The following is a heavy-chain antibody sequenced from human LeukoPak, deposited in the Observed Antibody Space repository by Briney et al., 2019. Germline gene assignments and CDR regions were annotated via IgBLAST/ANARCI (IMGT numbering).Heavy chain of an antibody. J-gene: IGHJ4*02. D-gene: IGHD3-3*01. CDR1: GDSISSTSYY. Sequence: SETLSLTCTVSGDSISSTSYYWGWLRQPPGKGLEWIGSIYYIGNTYYNPSLKSRVTIYVDTSKNQFSLNLTSVTAADTAVYYCARRRGSIFGVVIHYYFDYWGQGTLVTVSS. CDR3: ARRRGSIFGVVIHYYFDY. CDR2: IYYIGNT. V-gene: IGHV4-39*01.